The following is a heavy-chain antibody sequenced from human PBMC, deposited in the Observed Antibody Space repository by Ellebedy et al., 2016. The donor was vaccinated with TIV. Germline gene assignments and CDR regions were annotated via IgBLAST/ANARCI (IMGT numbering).Heavy chain of an antibody. J-gene: IGHJ4*02. D-gene: IGHD1-26*01. Sequence: AASVKVSCKASGYTFTTYGITWARQAPGQGLEWMGWISAYNGDTNYAQKLQGRVTMTTDTSRSTGYMELRSLRSDDTAVYYCARVGVVGATFDYWGLGTLVTVSS. CDR1: GYTFTTYG. V-gene: IGHV1-18*04. CDR2: ISAYNGDT. CDR3: ARVGVVGATFDY.